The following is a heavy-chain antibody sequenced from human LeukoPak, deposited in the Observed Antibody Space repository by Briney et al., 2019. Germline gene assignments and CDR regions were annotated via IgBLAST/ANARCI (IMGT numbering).Heavy chain of an antibody. CDR2: IIPILGIA. V-gene: IGHV1-69*04. Sequence: GASVKVSCKASGGTFSSYAISWVRQAPGQGLEWMGRIIPILGIANYAQKFQGRVTITADKSTSTAYMELRSLRSDDTAVYYCARDWGVRGLFDYWGQGTLVTVSS. CDR1: GGTFSSYA. CDR3: ARDWGVRGLFDY. D-gene: IGHD4-17*01. J-gene: IGHJ4*02.